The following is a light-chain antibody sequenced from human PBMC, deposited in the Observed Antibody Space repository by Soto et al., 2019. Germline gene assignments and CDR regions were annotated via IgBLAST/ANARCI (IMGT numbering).Light chain of an antibody. J-gene: IGKJ1*01. CDR2: GAS. V-gene: IGKV3-15*01. Sequence: EIVMTQSPATLSVSPGERATLSCRASQSVSSNLAWYQQKPGQAPTLLIYGASTRATGIPARFSGSGSGTEFTLTISSLQPEDFAVYYCQQYNNWPQTFGQGTKVEIK. CDR3: QQYNNWPQT. CDR1: QSVSSN.